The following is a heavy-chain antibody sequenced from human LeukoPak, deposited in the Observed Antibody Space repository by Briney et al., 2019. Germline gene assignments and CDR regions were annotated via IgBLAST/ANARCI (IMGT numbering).Heavy chain of an antibody. CDR3: AKDIGYDLYYYGMDV. Sequence: SLRLSCAASGFTFDDYAMHWVRQAPGKGLEWVSGISWNSGSIGYADSVKGRFTISRDNAKNSLYLQMNSLRAEDTALYYCAKDIGYDLYYYGMDVWGQGTTVTVSS. V-gene: IGHV3-9*01. CDR2: ISWNSGSI. D-gene: IGHD3-3*01. J-gene: IGHJ6*02. CDR1: GFTFDDYA.